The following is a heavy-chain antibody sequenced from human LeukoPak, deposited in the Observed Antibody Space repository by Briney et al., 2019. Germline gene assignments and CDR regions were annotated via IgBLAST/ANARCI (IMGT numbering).Heavy chain of an antibody. CDR3: ARSPNLAYDSSGYDY. Sequence: ASVKVSCKASGGTFSSYAISWVRQAPGQGLEWMGGIIPIFGTANYAQKFQGRVTITADESTSTAYMELSSLRPEDTAVYYCARSPNLAYDSSGYDYWGQGTLVTVSS. V-gene: IGHV1-69*13. D-gene: IGHD3-22*01. J-gene: IGHJ4*02. CDR2: IIPIFGTA. CDR1: GGTFSSYA.